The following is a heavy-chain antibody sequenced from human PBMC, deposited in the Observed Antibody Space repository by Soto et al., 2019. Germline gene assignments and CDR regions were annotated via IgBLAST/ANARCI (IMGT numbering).Heavy chain of an antibody. Sequence: LRLSCAASGFTFSNYGMHWVRQTPGKGLEWVALILYDGSNKYYADSVKGRFTISRDNSKNTLYLQVSSLRAEDTAVYYCAKSRDAYNFYFYYGMDVWGQGTSVTV. V-gene: IGHV3-30*18. D-gene: IGHD1-1*01. J-gene: IGHJ6*02. CDR1: GFTFSNYG. CDR2: ILYDGSNK. CDR3: AKSRDAYNFYFYYGMDV.